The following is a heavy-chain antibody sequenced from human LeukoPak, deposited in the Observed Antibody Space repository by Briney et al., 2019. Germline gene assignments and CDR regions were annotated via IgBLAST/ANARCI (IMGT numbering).Heavy chain of an antibody. J-gene: IGHJ4*02. CDR3: AKDGPLYYYDSSGYLDY. CDR2: IFGGGET. CDR1: GFTVSRNI. D-gene: IGHD3-22*01. V-gene: IGHV3-66*01. Sequence: GGSLRLSCAASGFTVSRNIMLWVRQAPGKGLEWVSVIFGGGETNYADSVKGRFTISRDNSKNMVYLQMNRLRAEDTAVYYCAKDGPLYYYDSSGYLDYWGQGTLVTVSS.